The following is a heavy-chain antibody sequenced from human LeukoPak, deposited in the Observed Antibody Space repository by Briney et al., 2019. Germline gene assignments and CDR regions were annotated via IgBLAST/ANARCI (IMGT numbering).Heavy chain of an antibody. Sequence: GGSLRLSCAASGFTFSSYAMHWVRQAPGKGLEWMAVISYDGSNKYYADSVKGRFTISRDNSKNTLYLQMNSLRAENTAEYYCARDPERYQLLPDYWGQGTLVTVSS. CDR3: ARDPERYQLLPDY. V-gene: IGHV3-30-3*01. J-gene: IGHJ4*02. CDR1: GFTFSSYA. D-gene: IGHD2-2*01. CDR2: ISYDGSNK.